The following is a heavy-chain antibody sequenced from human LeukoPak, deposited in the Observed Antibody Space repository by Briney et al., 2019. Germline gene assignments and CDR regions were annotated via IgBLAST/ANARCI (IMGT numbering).Heavy chain of an antibody. CDR3: ARDTLPGQFGELLLDY. J-gene: IGHJ4*02. CDR1: GFPFSSYS. V-gene: IGHV3-21*01. Sequence: GGSLRLSCAASGFPFSSYSMNWVRQAPGKGLEWVSSISSSSSYIYYADSVKGRFTISRDNAKNSLYLQMNSLRAEDTAVYYCARDTLPGQFGELLLDYWGQGTLVTVSS. D-gene: IGHD3-10*01. CDR2: ISSSSSYI.